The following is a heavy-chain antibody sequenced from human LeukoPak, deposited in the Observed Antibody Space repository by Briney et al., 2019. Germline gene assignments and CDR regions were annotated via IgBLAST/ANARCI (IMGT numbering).Heavy chain of an antibody. CDR2: INPNSGGT. Sequence: ASVKVSCKASGGTFISYAISWVRQAPGQGLEWMGRINPNSGGTNYAQKFQGRVTMTRDTSISTAYMELSRLRSEDTAVYYCAREPYSSGYYYYGMDVWGQGTTVTVSS. CDR1: GGTFISYA. V-gene: IGHV1-2*06. J-gene: IGHJ6*02. CDR3: AREPYSSGYYYYGMDV. D-gene: IGHD6-19*01.